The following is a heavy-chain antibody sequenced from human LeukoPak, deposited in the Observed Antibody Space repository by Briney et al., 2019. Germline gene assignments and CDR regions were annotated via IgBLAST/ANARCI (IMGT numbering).Heavy chain of an antibody. CDR2: ITGSGSNT. J-gene: IGHJ4*02. CDR3: AKIGYSYYYDSSGYSSQFDY. CDR1: GFTFSYND. D-gene: IGHD3-22*01. Sequence: PGGSLRLSCAASGFTFSYNDMSWVRQAPGKGLEWVSGITGSGSNTYYADSVKGRFTISRDNSKNTLYLQMNSLRAEDTAVYYCAKIGYSYYYDSSGYSSQFDYWGQGTLVTVSS. V-gene: IGHV3-23*01.